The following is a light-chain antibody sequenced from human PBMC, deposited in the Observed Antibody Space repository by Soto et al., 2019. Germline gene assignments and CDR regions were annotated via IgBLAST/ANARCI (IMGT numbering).Light chain of an antibody. Sequence: AIRMTQSPSSLPASTGDRVTITCRASQGISSYLAWYQQKPGKAPKLLIYAASTLQSGVPSRFSGSGSGTDFTLTISCLQSEDYATYYCHQYYSYPRTFGQGTKVDIK. CDR1: QGISSY. CDR2: AAS. V-gene: IGKV1-8*01. CDR3: HQYYSYPRT. J-gene: IGKJ1*01.